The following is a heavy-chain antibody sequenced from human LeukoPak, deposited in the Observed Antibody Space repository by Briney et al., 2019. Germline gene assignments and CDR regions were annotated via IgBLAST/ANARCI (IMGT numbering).Heavy chain of an antibody. CDR1: GYTFTGYY. J-gene: IGHJ4*02. Sequence: ASVKVPCKASGYTFTGYYLHWVRQAPGQGLEWMGWINPNSGGTNYAQKFQGWVTMTRDTSISTAYMELSRLRSDDTAVYYCARDLSSGYDRCFDYWGQGTLVTVSS. CDR2: INPNSGGT. D-gene: IGHD3-22*01. V-gene: IGHV1-2*04. CDR3: ARDLSSGYDRCFDY.